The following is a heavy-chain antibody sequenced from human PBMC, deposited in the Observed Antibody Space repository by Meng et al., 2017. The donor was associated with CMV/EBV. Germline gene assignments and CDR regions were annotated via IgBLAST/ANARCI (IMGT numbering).Heavy chain of an antibody. Sequence: GGSLRLSCAASGFTFSSYEMNWVRQAPGKGLEWVSYISSSGSTIYYADSVKGRFTISRDNAKNSLYLQMNSLRAEDTAVYYCAREIGYYDSSGYIDYWGKGTLVTSPQ. CDR2: ISSSGSTI. D-gene: IGHD3-22*01. CDR3: AREIGYYDSSGYIDY. V-gene: IGHV3-48*03. CDR1: GFTFSSYE. J-gene: IGHJ4*02.